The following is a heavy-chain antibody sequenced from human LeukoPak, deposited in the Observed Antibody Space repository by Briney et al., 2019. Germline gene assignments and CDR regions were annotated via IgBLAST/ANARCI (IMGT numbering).Heavy chain of an antibody. Sequence: PSETLSLTCSVSGDSISGYYWNWIRQPAGKELEWIGRIYSTGGTNHNPSLKSRVTMSVDTSNNQVSLKLSSVTAADTAVYYCARMYSSSWSVKFDYWGQGTLVTVSS. CDR1: GDSISGYY. CDR2: IYSTGGT. CDR3: ARMYSSSWSVKFDY. V-gene: IGHV4-4*07. D-gene: IGHD6-13*01. J-gene: IGHJ4*02.